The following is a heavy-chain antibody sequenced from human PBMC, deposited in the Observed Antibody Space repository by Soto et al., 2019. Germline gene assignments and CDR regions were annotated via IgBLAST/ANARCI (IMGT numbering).Heavy chain of an antibody. CDR3: ARGGVYSSGWYY. CDR1: GGSFSGYY. J-gene: IGHJ6*02. V-gene: IGHV4-34*01. CDR2: INHSGST. D-gene: IGHD6-19*01. Sequence: SETLSLTCAVYGGSFSGYYWSWIRQPPGKGLEWIGEINHSGSTNYNPSLKSRVTISVDTSKNQFSLKLSSVTAADTAVYYCARGGVYSSGWYYWGQGTTVTVSS.